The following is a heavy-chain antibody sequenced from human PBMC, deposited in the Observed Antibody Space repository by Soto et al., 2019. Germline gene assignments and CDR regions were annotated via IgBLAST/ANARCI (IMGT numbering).Heavy chain of an antibody. V-gene: IGHV4-38-2*02. J-gene: IGHJ4*03. CDR1: GDSISSGPY. CDR3: ARVHVMVVAGSTFDY. CDR2: IYHGGTT. Sequence: SETLSLTCTVSGDSISSGPYWGWIRQPPGEGPEWIASIYHGGTTFYNPSLKSRISISVDTSKNQFSLRLTSVTAADTATYYCARVHVMVVAGSTFDYWGRGTLVTVSS. D-gene: IGHD6-19*01.